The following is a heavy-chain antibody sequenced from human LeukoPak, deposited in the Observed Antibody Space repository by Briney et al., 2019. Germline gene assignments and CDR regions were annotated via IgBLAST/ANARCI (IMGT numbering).Heavy chain of an antibody. CDR1: GYTLTELS. D-gene: IGHD2-2*01. Sequence: ASMKVSCKVSGYTLTELSMHWVRQAPGKGLEWMGGFDPEDGETIYAQKFQGRVTMTEGTSTDTAYMELSSLRSEDTAVYYCATDSEYQLLFDYWGQGTLVTVSS. J-gene: IGHJ4*02. V-gene: IGHV1-24*01. CDR2: FDPEDGET. CDR3: ATDSEYQLLFDY.